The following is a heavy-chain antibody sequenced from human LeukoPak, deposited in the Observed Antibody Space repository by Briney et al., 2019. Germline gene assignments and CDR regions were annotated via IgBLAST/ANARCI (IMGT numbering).Heavy chain of an antibody. D-gene: IGHD1-1*01. CDR1: GYTFTSYG. Sequence: ASVKVSCKASGYTFTSYGISWVRQAPGQGLEWMGWISAYNGNTIYAQKLQGRVTMTTDTSTSTAYMELRSLRSDDTAVYYCARDELRWNPRFPGYWGQGTLVTVSS. J-gene: IGHJ4*02. CDR3: ARDELRWNPRFPGY. CDR2: ISAYNGNT. V-gene: IGHV1-18*01.